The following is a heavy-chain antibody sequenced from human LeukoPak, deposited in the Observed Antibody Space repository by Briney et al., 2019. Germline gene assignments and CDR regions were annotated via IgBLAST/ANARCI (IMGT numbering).Heavy chain of an antibody. J-gene: IGHJ4*02. CDR2: MSGSGRNT. D-gene: IGHD3-22*01. CDR1: GFSFSNFA. V-gene: IGHV3-23*01. CDR3: AKDSSGYSFDY. Sequence: AGGSLRLSCAASGFSFSNFAMSWVRQAPGKGLEWVSAMSGSGRNTYYTDSVKGRFTISRDNSKNTLYLQMNSLRPEDTALYYCAKDSSGYSFDYWGQGTLLTVSS.